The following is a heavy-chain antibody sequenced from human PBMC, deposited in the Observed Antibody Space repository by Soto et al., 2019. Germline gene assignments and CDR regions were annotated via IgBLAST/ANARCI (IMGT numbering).Heavy chain of an antibody. J-gene: IGHJ4*02. V-gene: IGHV3-72*01. CDR3: ARGHNSFDS. CDR1: GFTFSDHY. Sequence: EVHLVESGGGLVQPGGSLRLSCAASGFTFSDHYMDWVRQAPGKGLEWVGRSTNKANGYTTGYAASVKGRFTISSDDSKCPRYLLMDSLKSEDTAVYYCARGHNSFDSWGQGTLVTVSS. CDR2: STNKANGYTT.